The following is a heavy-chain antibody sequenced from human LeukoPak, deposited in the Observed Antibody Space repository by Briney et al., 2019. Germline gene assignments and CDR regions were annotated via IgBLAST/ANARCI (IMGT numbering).Heavy chain of an antibody. D-gene: IGHD3-22*01. J-gene: IGHJ4*02. CDR1: GGTFINYA. V-gene: IGHV1-69*01. CDR3: ARGSAYYYDSSGYYQFDYFHY. Sequence: SVKVSCKASGGTFINYAFSWVRQAPGQGLEWMGWIIPIFGTPNYAQKFQGRVSIIANASNSTAYMEMSSLRSEDTAVYYCARGSAYYYDSSGYYQFDYFHYWGQGTLVTVSS. CDR2: IIPIFGTP.